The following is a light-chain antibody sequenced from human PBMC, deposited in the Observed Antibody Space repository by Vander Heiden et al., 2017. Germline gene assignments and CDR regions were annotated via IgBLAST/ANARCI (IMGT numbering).Light chain of an antibody. CDR1: QSVLYSSNNKNY. CDR2: WAS. CDR3: QEDYSTPYT. J-gene: IGKJ2*01. V-gene: IGKV4-1*01. Sequence: DIVMTQSPDSLAVSLGERATINCKSSQSVLYSSNNKNYLAWYQQKPGQPPKLLIYWASTRESGVPDRFRGSGSGTDFTLTIMILQAEDVAVYYCQEDYSTPYTFGQGTKLEIK.